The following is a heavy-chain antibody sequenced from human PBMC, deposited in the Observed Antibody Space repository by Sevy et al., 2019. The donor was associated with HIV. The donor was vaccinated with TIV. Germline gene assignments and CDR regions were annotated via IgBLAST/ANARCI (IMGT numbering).Heavy chain of an antibody. CDR1: GFTVSNNY. Sequence: GGSLRLSCAVSGFTVSNNYMSWVRQAPGKGLEWVSAIYSGGNTYYADSVKGRFTISRDNSKNTVNLQMSSLRAEDTAVYYRARETLSGYNLWGQGTLVTVSS. D-gene: IGHD5-12*01. CDR3: ARETLSGYNL. V-gene: IGHV3-53*01. J-gene: IGHJ4*02. CDR2: IYSGGNT.